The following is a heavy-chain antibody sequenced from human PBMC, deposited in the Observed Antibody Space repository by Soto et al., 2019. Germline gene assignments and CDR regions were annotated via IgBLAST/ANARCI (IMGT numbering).Heavy chain of an antibody. CDR2: IYHSGST. V-gene: IGHV4-30-2*01. Sequence: QLQLQESGSGLVKPSQTLSLTCAVSGGSISSGGYSWSWIRQPPGKGLEWIGYIYHSGSTYYNPSLKSRVTISVDRSKNQFSLKLRSVTAADTAVYYCARTQYSYGSYYYYYGMDVWGQGTTVTVSS. CDR3: ARTQYSYGSYYYYYGMDV. J-gene: IGHJ6*02. CDR1: GGSISSGGYS. D-gene: IGHD5-18*01.